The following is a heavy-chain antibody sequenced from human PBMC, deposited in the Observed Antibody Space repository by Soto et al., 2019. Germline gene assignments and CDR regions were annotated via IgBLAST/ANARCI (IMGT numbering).Heavy chain of an antibody. CDR1: GYTFNTYF. J-gene: IGHJ4*02. CDR3: PTYTGHSFGY. V-gene: IGHV1-18*01. CDR2: ISPHNGNT. D-gene: IGHD4-4*01. Sequence: HVQLVQSGGELKKPGASVKVSCNTSGYTFNTYFITWVRQAPGQGLEWMGWISPHNGNTNYAEKFQGRVTMTADTITNTSYMDPSNLLIYGTAGYHSPTYTGHSFGYRGPGTPVTVSS.